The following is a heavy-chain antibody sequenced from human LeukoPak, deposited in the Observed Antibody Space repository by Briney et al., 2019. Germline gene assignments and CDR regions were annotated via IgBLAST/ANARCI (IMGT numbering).Heavy chain of an antibody. D-gene: IGHD5-12*01. CDR2: ISSTSRSYI. CDR1: GFTFSSYE. Sequence: GGSLRLSCAASGFTFSSYEMNWVRQAPGKGLEWVSSISSTSRSYIYYADSVKGRFTISRDNAKNSLYLQMNSLRAEDTAVYYCAREHSGYDFPGRDYYYMDVWGKGTTVTVSS. J-gene: IGHJ6*03. V-gene: IGHV3-21*01. CDR3: AREHSGYDFPGRDYYYMDV.